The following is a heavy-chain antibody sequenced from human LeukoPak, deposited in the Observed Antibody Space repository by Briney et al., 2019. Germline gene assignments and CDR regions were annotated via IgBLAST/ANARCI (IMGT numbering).Heavy chain of an antibody. Sequence: PGGSLRLSCAASGFIFSDYYMSWIRQAPGKGLGWVSYISSSSSYTNYADSVKGRFTISRDNAKNSLYLQMNSLRAEDTAVYYCARGGMTTVTIPDYWGQGTLVTVSS. D-gene: IGHD4-11*01. J-gene: IGHJ4*02. CDR1: GFIFSDYY. V-gene: IGHV3-11*06. CDR2: ISSSSSYT. CDR3: ARGGMTTVTIPDY.